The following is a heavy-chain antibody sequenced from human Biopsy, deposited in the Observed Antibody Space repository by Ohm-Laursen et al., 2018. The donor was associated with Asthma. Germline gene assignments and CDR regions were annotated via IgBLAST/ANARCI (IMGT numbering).Heavy chain of an antibody. CDR2: INSVFGTT. J-gene: IGHJ4*02. Sequence: SVKVSCKSLGGTFNTYVIGWVRQAPGQGLEWMGGINSVFGTTTYPQKFQDRVTITADDSTSTVYMELSSLSSEDAAMYYCARKAGSCISRTCYSLDFWGQGTLVTVSS. CDR3: ARKAGSCISRTCYSLDF. CDR1: GGTFNTYV. D-gene: IGHD2-2*01. V-gene: IGHV1-69*13.